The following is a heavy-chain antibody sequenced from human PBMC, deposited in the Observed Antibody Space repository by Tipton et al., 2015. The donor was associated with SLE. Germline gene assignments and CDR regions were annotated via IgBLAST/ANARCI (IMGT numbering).Heavy chain of an antibody. CDR1: GGSFSGYF. J-gene: IGHJ4*02. D-gene: IGHD6-6*01. CDR3: ARGRGSSSSGHY. CDR2: INQSGST. Sequence: TLSHTCAVYGGSFSGYFWNWIRQPPGKGLEWIGEINQSGSTNYNPSLKSRATISVDTSKNQFSLKLSSVTAADTAVYYCARGRGSSSSGHYWGQGTLVTVSS. V-gene: IGHV4-34*01.